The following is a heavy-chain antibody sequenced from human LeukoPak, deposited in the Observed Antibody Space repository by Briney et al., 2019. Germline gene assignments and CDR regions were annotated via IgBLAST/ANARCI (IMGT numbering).Heavy chain of an antibody. D-gene: IGHD4-17*01. V-gene: IGHV3-7*01. CDR2: IKQDGSEK. CDR1: GFTFSSYW. CDR3: AREGVYGDYRTNWFDP. J-gene: IGHJ5*02. Sequence: GGSLGLSCAASGFTFSSYWMSWVRQAPGKGLEWVANIKQDGSEKYYVDSVKGRFTISRDNAKNSLYLQMNSLRAEDTAVYYCAREGVYGDYRTNWFDPWGQGTLVTVSS.